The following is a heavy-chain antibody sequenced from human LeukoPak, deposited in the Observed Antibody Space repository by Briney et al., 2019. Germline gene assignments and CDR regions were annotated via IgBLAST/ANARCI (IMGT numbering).Heavy chain of an antibody. CDR1: GGTFSRYA. V-gene: IGHV1-69*01. CDR2: IIPIFGTA. Sequence: SVTVPCKASGGTFSRYAISWVRQAPGQGLEWMGGIIPIFGTANYAQKFQGRVTITADESTSTAYMELSSLRSEDTAVYYCARITPDYYGMDVWGQGTTVTVSS. CDR3: ARITPDYYGMDV. J-gene: IGHJ6*02.